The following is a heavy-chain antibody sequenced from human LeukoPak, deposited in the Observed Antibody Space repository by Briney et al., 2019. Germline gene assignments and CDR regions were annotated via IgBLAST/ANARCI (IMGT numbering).Heavy chain of an antibody. J-gene: IGHJ4*02. CDR2: IKRDGSDK. Sequence: GGSLRLSCAASGFTFSSYWMTWVRQAPGKGLEWVANIKRDGSDKYYVGSVDGRFTISRDNAQNSLYLQMNSLRAEDTAVYYCAREYSSGWYLGEIDYWGQGTLVTVSS. CDR1: GFTFSSYW. CDR3: AREYSSGWYLGEIDY. D-gene: IGHD6-13*01. V-gene: IGHV3-7*01.